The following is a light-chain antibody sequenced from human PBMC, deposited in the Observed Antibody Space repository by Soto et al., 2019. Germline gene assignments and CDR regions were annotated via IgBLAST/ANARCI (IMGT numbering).Light chain of an antibody. CDR3: QQYVSSPKT. Sequence: DIVLTQSPGTLSLSPGERATLSRRASQSVRSNYLAWFQQKPGQAPRLLIYGASSRATGIPDRFIGSGSGTDFTLSITRLEPEDFAVYYCQQYVSSPKTFGQGTKVEIK. V-gene: IGKV3-20*01. CDR1: QSVRSNY. J-gene: IGKJ1*01. CDR2: GAS.